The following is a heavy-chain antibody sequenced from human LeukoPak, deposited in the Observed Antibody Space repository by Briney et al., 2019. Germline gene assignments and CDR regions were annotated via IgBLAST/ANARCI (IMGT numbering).Heavy chain of an antibody. CDR1: GYSISSGYY. CDR2: IYHSGST. J-gene: IGHJ4*02. Sequence: SETLSLTCTVSGYSISSGYYWGWIRQPPGKGLEWIGSIYHSGSTYYNPSLKSRVTISVYTSKNQFSLKLSSVTAADTAVYYCARGIAVASDYWGQGTLVTVSS. CDR3: ARGIAVASDY. D-gene: IGHD6-19*01. V-gene: IGHV4-38-2*02.